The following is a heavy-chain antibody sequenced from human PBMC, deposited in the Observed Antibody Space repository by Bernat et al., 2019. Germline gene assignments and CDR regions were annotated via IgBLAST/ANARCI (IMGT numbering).Heavy chain of an antibody. Sequence: QLQLQESGPGLVKPSETLSLTCTVSGGSISSSSYYWGWIRQPPGKGLEWIGNIYYSGGSYYNPSLKSRVTISVDTSKNQFSLKLSSVTAADTAVYYCARLLGGYYYYGMDVWGQGTTVTVSS. J-gene: IGHJ6*02. CDR2: IYYSGGS. V-gene: IGHV4-39*01. D-gene: IGHD4-23*01. CDR3: ARLLGGYYYYGMDV. CDR1: GGSISSSSYY.